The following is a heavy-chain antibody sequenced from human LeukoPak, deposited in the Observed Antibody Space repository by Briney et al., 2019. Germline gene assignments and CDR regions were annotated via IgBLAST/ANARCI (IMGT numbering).Heavy chain of an antibody. CDR2: IYYSGST. V-gene: IGHV4-59*01. J-gene: IGHJ4*02. CDR1: GGSISSYY. Sequence: PSETLSLTCTVSGGSISSYYWSWIRQPPGKGLEWIGYIYYSGSTNYNPSLKSRVTISVDTSKNQFSLKLSSVTAADTAVYYCARATPPSKYCSSTSCKRGVFDYWGQGTLVTVSS. CDR3: ARATPPSKYCSSTSCKRGVFDY. D-gene: IGHD2-2*01.